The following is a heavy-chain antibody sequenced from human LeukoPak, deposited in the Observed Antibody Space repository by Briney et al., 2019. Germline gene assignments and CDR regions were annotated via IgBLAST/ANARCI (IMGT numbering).Heavy chain of an antibody. J-gene: IGHJ4*02. CDR3: AKDRWRQLAEIHFDY. D-gene: IGHD6-13*01. CDR1: GFTFSSYA. V-gene: IGHV3-23*01. CDR2: ISGSGGST. Sequence: GGSLGLSCAASGFTFSSYAMSWVRQAPGKGLEWVSAISGSGGSTYYADSVKGRFTISRDNSKNTLYLQMNSLRAEDTAVYYCAKDRWRQLAEIHFDYWGQGTLVTVSS.